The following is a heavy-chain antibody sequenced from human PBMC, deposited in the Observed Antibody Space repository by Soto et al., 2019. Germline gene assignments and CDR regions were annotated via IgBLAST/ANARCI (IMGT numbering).Heavy chain of an antibody. D-gene: IGHD3-3*02. CDR2: INPDSGIT. V-gene: IGHV1-2*02. CDR3: AAFDPGPMGFDP. J-gene: IGHJ5*02. Sequence: ASVKVSCKASGYTFTASYIHWLRQAPGQGLEWMGWINPDSGITNYARKFQGRVTMTRDMSTSTAYMELSSLRSEDTAFYYCAAFDPGPMGFDPWGQGTLVTVSS. CDR1: GYTFTASY.